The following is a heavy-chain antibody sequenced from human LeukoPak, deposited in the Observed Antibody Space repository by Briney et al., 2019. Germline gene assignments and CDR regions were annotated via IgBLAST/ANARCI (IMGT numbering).Heavy chain of an antibody. V-gene: IGHV3-64*01. CDR1: GFTFNIYA. D-gene: IGHD6-19*01. Sequence: PGGSLRLSCVASGFTFNIYAMHWVRQAPGKGLEYVSAISDEGQSTYYASPVKGRFTISRDNSKNTLYLQMASLRVEDTAAYFCARVDSTGCDDAFDYWGQGTLVTVSS. CDR3: ARVDSTGCDDAFDY. CDR2: ISDEGQST. J-gene: IGHJ4*02.